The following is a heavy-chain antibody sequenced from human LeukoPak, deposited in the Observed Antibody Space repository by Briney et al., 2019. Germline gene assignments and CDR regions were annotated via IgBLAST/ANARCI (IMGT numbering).Heavy chain of an antibody. CDR3: ARVFGAGYSDY. D-gene: IGHD4/OR15-4a*01. J-gene: IGHJ4*02. CDR1: GFIFSTYS. Sequence: GGSLRLSCAASGFIFSTYSMNWVRQAPGKGLEWVSSISSSTSYIYYADSVKGRFTISRDNAKNSLYLQMNSLRAEDTAVYYCARVFGAGYSDYWGQGTLVTVSS. V-gene: IGHV3-21*01. CDR2: ISSSTSYI.